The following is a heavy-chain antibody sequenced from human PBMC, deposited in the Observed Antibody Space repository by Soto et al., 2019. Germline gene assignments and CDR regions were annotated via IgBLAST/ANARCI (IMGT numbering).Heavy chain of an antibody. J-gene: IGHJ4*02. CDR3: AKDQDWYGAAPGFDY. Sequence: PGGSLRLSCAASGFTFSSYAMSWVRQAPGKGLEWVSAISGSGGSTYYADSVKGRFTISRDNSKNTLYLQMNSLRAEDTAVYYCAKDQDWYGAAPGFDYWGQGTLVTVSS. CDR2: ISGSGGST. V-gene: IGHV3-23*01. D-gene: IGHD3-10*01. CDR1: GFTFSSYA.